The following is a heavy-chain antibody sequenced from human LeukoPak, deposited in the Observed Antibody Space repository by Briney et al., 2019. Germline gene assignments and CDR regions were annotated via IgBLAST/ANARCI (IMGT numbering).Heavy chain of an antibody. V-gene: IGHV4-39*02. J-gene: IGHJ4*02. Sequence: SETLSLTCTVSGGSVSTTTSYWDWIRRPPGKGLEWIGSVHYTGSTYYNLSLKSRVTISVDTSENHFSLRLSSVTAADTAVYYCARSWAGMYYPFYYFDYWGQGTLVSVSS. D-gene: IGHD1-26*01. CDR3: ARSWAGMYYPFYYFDY. CDR2: VHYTGST. CDR1: GGSVSTTTSY.